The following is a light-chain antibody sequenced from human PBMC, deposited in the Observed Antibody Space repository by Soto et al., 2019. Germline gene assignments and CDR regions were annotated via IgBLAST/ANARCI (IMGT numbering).Light chain of an antibody. CDR1: QSVSNY. CDR3: QQYGSSGT. Sequence: EIVLTQSPATLSLSPGDRVTLSCRASQSVSNYLSWYQQKPGQAPRLLIYEASKRATGIPARFSGSGSGTDFTLTISSLENEDFAVYYCQQYGSSGTFGQGTKVEIK. CDR2: EAS. V-gene: IGKV3-11*01. J-gene: IGKJ1*01.